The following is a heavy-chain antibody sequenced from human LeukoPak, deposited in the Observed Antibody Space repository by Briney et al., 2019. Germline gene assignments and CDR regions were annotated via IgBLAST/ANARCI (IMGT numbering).Heavy chain of an antibody. CDR1: GGAISTYY. CDR3: ARVGNGHFDY. CDR2: VYYSGNT. Sequence: KPSETLTLTCIVSGGAISTYYWSWIRQPPGKRLEWIGYVYYSGNTNYNPSLKSRVTISIDTSKNQFSLKLSPVTAADTAVYYCARVGNGHFDYWGQGTLVTVSS. V-gene: IGHV4-59*01. J-gene: IGHJ4*02. D-gene: IGHD2-8*01.